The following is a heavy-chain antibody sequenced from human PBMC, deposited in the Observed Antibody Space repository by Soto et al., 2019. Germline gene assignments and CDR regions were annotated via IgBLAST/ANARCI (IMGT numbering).Heavy chain of an antibody. CDR1: GGSFSVYY. CDR2: INHSGST. D-gene: IGHD3-3*01. Sequence: NPSESLSLTCAAYGGSFSVYYWSWIRQPPGKGLEWIGEINHSGSTNYNPSLKSRVTISVDTSKNQFSLKLSSVTAADTAVYYCARAKYYDFWSGYYIGYYYYGMDVWGQGTTVTVSS. CDR3: ARAKYYDFWSGYYIGYYYYGMDV. J-gene: IGHJ6*02. V-gene: IGHV4-34*01.